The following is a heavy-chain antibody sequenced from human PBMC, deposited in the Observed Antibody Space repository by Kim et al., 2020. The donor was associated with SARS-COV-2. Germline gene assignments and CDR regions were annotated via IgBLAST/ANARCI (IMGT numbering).Heavy chain of an antibody. CDR3: ASTMVRGVIGTDAFDI. CDR1: GYTFTSYA. V-gene: IGHV1-3*01. J-gene: IGHJ3*02. D-gene: IGHD3-10*01. Sequence: ASVKVSCKASGYTFTSYAMHWVRQAPGQRLEWMGWINAGNGNTKYSQKFQGRVTITRDTSASTAYMELSSLRSEDTAVYYCASTMVRGVIGTDAFDIWGQGTMVTVSS. CDR2: INAGNGNT.